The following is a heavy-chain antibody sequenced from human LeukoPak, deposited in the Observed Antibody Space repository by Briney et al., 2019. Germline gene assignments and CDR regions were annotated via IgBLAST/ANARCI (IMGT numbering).Heavy chain of an antibody. CDR2: ISANSGNT. D-gene: IGHD1-1*01. V-gene: IGHV1-18*01. J-gene: IGHJ4*02. Sequence: ASVKVSCKASGYTFTINGISWVRQAPGQGLEWMGWISANSGNTNYAQNLQDRVTMTTDTSTSTAYMELRSLRSDDTAVYFCARESNWAYYFDYWGQGTLLTVSS. CDR1: GYTFTING. CDR3: ARESNWAYYFDY.